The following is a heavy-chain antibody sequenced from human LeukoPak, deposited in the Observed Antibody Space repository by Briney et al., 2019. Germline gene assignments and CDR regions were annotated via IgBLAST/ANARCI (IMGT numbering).Heavy chain of an antibody. V-gene: IGHV4-30-4*08. CDR2: IYYSGST. Sequence: SQTLSLTCTVSGGSISSGDYYWSWIRPPPGKGLEWIGYIYYSGSTYYNPSLKSRVTISVDTSKNQFSLKLSSVTAADTAVYYCARDRGLYSNYPVMIDPWGQGTLVTVSS. CDR3: ARDRGLYSNYPVMIDP. CDR1: GGSISSGDYY. J-gene: IGHJ5*02. D-gene: IGHD4-11*01.